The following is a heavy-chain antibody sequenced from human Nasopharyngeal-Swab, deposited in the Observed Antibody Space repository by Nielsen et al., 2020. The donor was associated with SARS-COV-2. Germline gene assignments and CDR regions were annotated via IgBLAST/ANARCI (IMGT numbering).Heavy chain of an antibody. CDR1: GYPISSGYY. V-gene: IGHV4-38-2*01. Sequence: SETLSLTCAVSGYPISSGYYWGWIRQPPGKGLEWIGSIYHSGSTYYNPSLKSRVTISVDTSKNQFSPKLSSVTAADTAVYYCARRTRYSNYAYYYMDVWGKGTTVTVSS. D-gene: IGHD4-11*01. CDR3: ARRTRYSNYAYYYMDV. CDR2: IYHSGST. J-gene: IGHJ6*03.